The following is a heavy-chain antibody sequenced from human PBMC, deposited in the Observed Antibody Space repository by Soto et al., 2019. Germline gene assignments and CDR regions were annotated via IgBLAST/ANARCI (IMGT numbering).Heavy chain of an antibody. J-gene: IGHJ4*02. CDR1: GFTSSDYY. V-gene: IGHV3-11*01. Sequence: PGGSLRLSCAASGFTSSDYYMSWIRQAPGKGLEWVSYISSKSGSSLYYADSVKGRFTISRDNTKNSLYLQVNSLRAEDTAVYYCARIPERYHLAYWGQGTMVTVSS. CDR3: ARIPERYHLAY. CDR2: ISSKSGSSL. D-gene: IGHD2-2*01.